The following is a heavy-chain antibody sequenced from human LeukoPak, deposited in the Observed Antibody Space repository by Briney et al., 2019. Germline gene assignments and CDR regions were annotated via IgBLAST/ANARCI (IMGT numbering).Heavy chain of an antibody. D-gene: IGHD1-20*01. CDR3: AKRRDAGITGTTGGLDV. CDR2: ISGSGETT. J-gene: IGHJ3*01. V-gene: IGHV3-23*01. Sequence: GGSLRLSCAASGFTLSNYAMSWVRQAPGKGLEWVSGISGSGETTFYADSVRGRFAISRDISKTTLYLQINSLRAEDAAVYYCAKRRDAGITGTTGGLDVRGQGTTVTVSS. CDR1: GFTLSNYA.